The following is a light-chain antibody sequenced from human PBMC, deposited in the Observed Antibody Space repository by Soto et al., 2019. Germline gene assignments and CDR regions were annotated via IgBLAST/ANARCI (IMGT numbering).Light chain of an antibody. CDR3: QQYYSTPPT. V-gene: IGKV4-1*01. CDR2: WAS. Sequence: DIVMTQSPDSLAVSLGERATINCKSSQSVLYSSNNKNYLAWYQQKPGQPTKLLIYWASTRESGVPDRFSGSGSGTDFTLTISCLQAEDVAVYYCQQYYSTPPTFGGGTKVEIQ. CDR1: QSVLYSSNNKNY. J-gene: IGKJ4*01.